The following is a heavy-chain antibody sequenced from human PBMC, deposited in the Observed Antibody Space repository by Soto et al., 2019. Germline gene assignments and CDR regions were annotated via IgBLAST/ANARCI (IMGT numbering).Heavy chain of an antibody. CDR2: IYYSGST. CDR1: GGSISSGGYY. J-gene: IGHJ4*02. Sequence: SETLSLTCTVSGGSISSGGYYWSWIRQHPGKGLEWIGYIYYSGSTYYNPSLKSRVTISVDTSKNQFSLKLSSVTAADTAVYYCARGPAGYYDSSGYSDYWGQGTLVTVSS. D-gene: IGHD3-22*01. V-gene: IGHV4-31*03. CDR3: ARGPAGYYDSSGYSDY.